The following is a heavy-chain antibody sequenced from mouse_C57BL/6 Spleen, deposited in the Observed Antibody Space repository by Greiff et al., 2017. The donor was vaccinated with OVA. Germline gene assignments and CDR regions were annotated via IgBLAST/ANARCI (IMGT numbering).Heavy chain of an antibody. CDR1: GYTFTDYN. D-gene: IGHD2-1*01. J-gene: IGHJ4*01. V-gene: IGHV1-18*01. Sequence: VQLQQSGPELVKPGASVKIPCKASGYTFTDYNMDWVKQSHGKSLEWIGDINPNNGGTIYNQKFKGKATLTVDKSSSTAYMELRSLTSEDTAVYYCARGAYGNYLYAMDYWGQGTSVTVSS. CDR2: INPNNGGT. CDR3: ARGAYGNYLYAMDY.